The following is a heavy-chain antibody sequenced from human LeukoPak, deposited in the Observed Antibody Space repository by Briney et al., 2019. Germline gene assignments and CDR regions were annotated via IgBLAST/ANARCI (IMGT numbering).Heavy chain of an antibody. CDR2: IYYSGST. CDR3: ARYYGWGLDAFDI. CDR1: GGSISSSSYY. D-gene: IGHD3-16*01. V-gene: IGHV4-39*01. Sequence: SETLSLTCTVSGGSISSSSYYWGWIRQPPGKGLEWIGSIYYSGSTYYNPSLKSRVTISVDTSKNQFSLKLSSATAADTAVYYCARYYGWGLDAFDIWGQGTMVTVSS. J-gene: IGHJ3*02.